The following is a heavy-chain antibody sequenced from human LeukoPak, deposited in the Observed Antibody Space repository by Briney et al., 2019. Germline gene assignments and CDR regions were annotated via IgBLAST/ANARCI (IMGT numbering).Heavy chain of an antibody. D-gene: IGHD4-23*01. J-gene: IGHJ3*02. Sequence: PGGSLRLSCAASGFTFSSYGMHWVRQAPGKGLEWVAVIWYDGSNKYYADSVKGRFTISRDNSKNTMYLQMNSLRAEDTAVYYCAREHTVVNAFDIWGQGTMVTVSS. CDR3: AREHTVVNAFDI. V-gene: IGHV3-33*08. CDR2: IWYDGSNK. CDR1: GFTFSSYG.